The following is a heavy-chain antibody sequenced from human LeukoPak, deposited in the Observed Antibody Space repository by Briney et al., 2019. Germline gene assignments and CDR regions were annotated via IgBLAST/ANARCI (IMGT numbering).Heavy chain of an antibody. D-gene: IGHD3-10*01. CDR3: AKGAGGYYGSGSYPFDY. CDR2: INIDGSST. V-gene: IGHV3-74*01. CDR1: GFSLSNYW. Sequence: GGSLRLSCAASGFSLSNYWMHWVRQAPGKGLVWVSRINIDGSSTTYADSVKGRFTISRDNAKNTVYLQMNSLRVEDTAVYYCAKGAGGYYGSGSYPFDYWGQGTLVTVSS. J-gene: IGHJ4*02.